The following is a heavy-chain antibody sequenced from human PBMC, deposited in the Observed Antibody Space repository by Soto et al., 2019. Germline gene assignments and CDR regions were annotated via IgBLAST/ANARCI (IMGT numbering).Heavy chain of an antibody. D-gene: IGHD6-25*01. CDR3: AKDRIAARGFAFDY. V-gene: IGHV3-9*01. CDR2: ISWNSGDT. Sequence: LRLSCAASGFNFDDYAMHWVRQAPGKGLEWVSGISWNSGDTDYVDSVKGRFTISRDNAKNSLYLQMNSLRPEDTAFYYCAKDRIAARGFAFDYWGQGTLVTVSS. CDR1: GFNFDDYA. J-gene: IGHJ4*02.